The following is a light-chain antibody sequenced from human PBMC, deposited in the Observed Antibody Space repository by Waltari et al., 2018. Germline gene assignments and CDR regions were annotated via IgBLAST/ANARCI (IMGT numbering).Light chain of an antibody. CDR1: RDINNY. V-gene: IGKV1-33*01. CDR2: DAS. Sequence: DIQMTQSPSSLSASVGDRVTITCQASRDINNYLNWYQQKPGKAPKLLIYDASTLETGVPSRFSGSGSGTDFTLTISSLQPEDFATYYCQQRHSYPITFGQGTRLDIK. CDR3: QQRHSYPIT. J-gene: IGKJ5*01.